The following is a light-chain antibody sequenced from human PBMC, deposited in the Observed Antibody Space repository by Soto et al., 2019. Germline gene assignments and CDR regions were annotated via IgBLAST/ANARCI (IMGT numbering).Light chain of an antibody. CDR3: QSYDSSMSGYVV. Sequence: QSVLTHPPSLSGAPGQRVTISCTGRSSNIGAGYDVHWYQQLPGTAPKLLIYGNSNRPSGVPDRFSGSKSGTSASLAITGLQDEDEADYYCQSYDSSMSGYVVFGGGTKLTVL. CDR2: GNS. J-gene: IGLJ2*01. CDR1: SSNIGAGYD. V-gene: IGLV1-40*01.